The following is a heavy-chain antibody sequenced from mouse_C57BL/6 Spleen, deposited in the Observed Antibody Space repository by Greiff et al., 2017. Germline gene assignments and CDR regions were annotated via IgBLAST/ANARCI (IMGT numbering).Heavy chain of an antibody. D-gene: IGHD2-3*01. CDR1: GYTFTSYW. Sequence: QVQLQQPGAELVKPGASVKLSCKASGYTFTSYWMHWVKQRPGRGLEWSGRIDPNSGGTKYNEKFKSKATLTVDKPSSTAYMQLSSLTSEDSAVYYCARRRDGYYNYAMDYWGQGTSVTVSS. CDR3: ARRRDGYYNYAMDY. V-gene: IGHV1-72*01. CDR2: IDPNSGGT. J-gene: IGHJ4*01.